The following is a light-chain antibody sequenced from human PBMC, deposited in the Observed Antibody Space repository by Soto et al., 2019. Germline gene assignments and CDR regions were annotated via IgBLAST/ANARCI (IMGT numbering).Light chain of an antibody. V-gene: IGKV3-20*01. J-gene: IGKJ5*01. CDR1: QSVSSTS. Sequence: EFVLPQSPGTLSLSPGERVTILCLASQSVSSTSLAWYQQKPGQTPRLLIYGASSRATGTPDRISGGGSGTHFTLTISRLEPEDFAVYYCQQYVTSSITFGQGTRLEIK. CDR3: QQYVTSSIT. CDR2: GAS.